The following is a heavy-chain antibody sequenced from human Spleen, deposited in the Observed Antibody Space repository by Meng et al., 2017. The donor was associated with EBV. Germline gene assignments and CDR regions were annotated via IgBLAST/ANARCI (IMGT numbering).Heavy chain of an antibody. CDR2: ISYAGSRK. CDR3: ALWFREHFDY. J-gene: IGHJ4*02. D-gene: IGHD3-10*01. Sequence: QVQLVESGGXXVQPGRSVXLSCSVSGFTFGNYAMHWVRQAPGKGLEWVALISYAGSRKYYADSVKGRFTISRDNSKNTLYLQMNNLRADDTAVYYCALWFREHFDYWGQGTLVIVSS. CDR1: GFTFGNYA. V-gene: IGHV3-30-3*01.